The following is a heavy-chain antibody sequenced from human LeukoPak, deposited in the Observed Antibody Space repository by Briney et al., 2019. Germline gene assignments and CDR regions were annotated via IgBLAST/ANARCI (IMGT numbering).Heavy chain of an antibody. CDR1: GLTFSSYG. V-gene: IGHV3-30*02. D-gene: IGHD7-27*01. Sequence: GGSLRLSCAASGLTFSSYGMHWVRQAPGKGLGGVAFIRYDGSNKYYADSVKGRFTISRDNSKNTLYLQMNSLRAEDTAVYYCAKASLTGDWYFDLWGRGTLVTVSS. CDR2: IRYDGSNK. CDR3: AKASLTGDWYFDL. J-gene: IGHJ2*01.